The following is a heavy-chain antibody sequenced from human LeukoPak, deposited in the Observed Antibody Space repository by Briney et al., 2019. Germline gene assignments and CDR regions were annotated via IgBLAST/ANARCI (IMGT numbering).Heavy chain of an antibody. J-gene: IGHJ4*02. CDR2: IYYSGST. V-gene: IGHV4-39*01. D-gene: IGHD6-13*01. CDR3: ARQGAHSSSWYLFDY. CDR1: GGSISSSSFY. Sequence: SETLSLTCTVSGGSISSSSFYWGWIRQPPGKGLEWIGSIYYSGSTYYNPSLKSRVTISVDTSKNQFSLKLSSVTAADTAMYYCARQGAHSSSWYLFDYWGQGTLVTVSS.